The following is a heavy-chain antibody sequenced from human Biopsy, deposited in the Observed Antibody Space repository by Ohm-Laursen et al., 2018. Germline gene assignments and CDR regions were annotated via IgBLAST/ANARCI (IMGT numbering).Heavy chain of an antibody. CDR2: INHRGSA. D-gene: IGHD3-16*01. Sequence: SETLSLTCAVYGGSFSGYYWTWIRQPPGKGLEWIGEINHRGSASYNPSLKSRIIVLVDTSKNQFSLKLRSVSAADTAVYFCARALDYYDPYYYYAMDVWGQGTSVTVSS. CDR3: ARALDYYDPYYYYAMDV. CDR1: GGSFSGYY. V-gene: IGHV4-34*01. J-gene: IGHJ6*02.